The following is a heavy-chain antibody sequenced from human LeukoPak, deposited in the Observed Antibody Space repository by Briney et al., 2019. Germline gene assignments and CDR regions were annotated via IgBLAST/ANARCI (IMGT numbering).Heavy chain of an antibody. J-gene: IGHJ4*02. Sequence: PGGSLRLSCAASGFTFSSYWMHWVRQAPGKGLMWVSRIKSDGSETSYADSVKGRFTISRDNARNTLYLQMNSLRAEDTAVYYCAKDLLFDSWPYYFDYWGQGTLVAVSS. D-gene: IGHD6-13*01. V-gene: IGHV3-74*01. CDR2: IKSDGSET. CDR3: AKDLLFDSWPYYFDY. CDR1: GFTFSSYW.